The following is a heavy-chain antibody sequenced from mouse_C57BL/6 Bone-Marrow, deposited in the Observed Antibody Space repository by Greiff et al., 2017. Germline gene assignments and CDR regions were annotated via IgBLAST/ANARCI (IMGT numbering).Heavy chain of an antibody. V-gene: IGHV1-64*01. Sequence: QVQLQQPGAELVKPGASVKLSCKASGYTFTSYWMHWVKQRPGQGLEWIGMIHPNSGSTNYNEKFKSKATLTVDKSSSTAYMQLSSLTSEDSAVYYCARLYCGSSDDWYFDVWGTGTTVTVSS. CDR1: GYTFTSYW. D-gene: IGHD1-1*01. J-gene: IGHJ1*03. CDR3: ARLYCGSSDDWYFDV. CDR2: IHPNSGST.